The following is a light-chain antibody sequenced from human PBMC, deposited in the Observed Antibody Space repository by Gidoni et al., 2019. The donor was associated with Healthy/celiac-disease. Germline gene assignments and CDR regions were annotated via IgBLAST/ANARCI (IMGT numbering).Light chain of an antibody. CDR2: ENS. CDR3: HVCDSVSAHVV. Sequence: SYVLTQAPSVAVATGTTARITCGGDNIEAKDVHWYQQRPGQAPVVVVFENSARPSGTPERVSGSTSGNTATLPISGVEAGDEAVYYCHVCDSVSAHVVFGGGPTLPVL. CDR1: NIEAKD. J-gene: IGLJ2*01. V-gene: IGLV3-21*03.